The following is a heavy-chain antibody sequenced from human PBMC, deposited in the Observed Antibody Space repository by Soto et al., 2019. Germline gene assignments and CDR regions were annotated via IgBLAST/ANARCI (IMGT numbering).Heavy chain of an antibody. CDR2: IYRSGDP. CDR3: TRQDADYRFDY. J-gene: IGHJ4*02. CDR1: GDSLNSAPYY. V-gene: IGHV4-39*01. D-gene: IGHD4-17*01. Sequence: QVQLKESGPGLVKPSETLSLTCTVSGDSLNSAPYYWGWIRQSPGKGLEWIASIYRSGDPYYNPSLKSRLTISRYTSKNQFFLKVNSMTAADTALYYCTRQDADYRFDYWGPGTVVTVSS.